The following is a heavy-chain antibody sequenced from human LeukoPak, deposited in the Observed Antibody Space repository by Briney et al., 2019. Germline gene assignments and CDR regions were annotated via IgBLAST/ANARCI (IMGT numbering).Heavy chain of an antibody. J-gene: IGHJ6*02. V-gene: IGHV3-23*01. D-gene: IGHD3-16*01. CDR3: ARVGDWSIGMDA. CDR2: IFGNGVKT. CDR1: GLTFTGHS. Sequence: GRSLRLSCAASGLTFTGHSMTWVRPTPGQGLESVSVIFGNGVKTYYADSLKGRFTISRDNSKSTLYLQMNSLRADDTAAYYCARVGDWSIGMDAWGQGTTVSVSS.